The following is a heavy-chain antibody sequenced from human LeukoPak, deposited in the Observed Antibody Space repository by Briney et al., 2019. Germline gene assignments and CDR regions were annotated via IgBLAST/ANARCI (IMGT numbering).Heavy chain of an antibody. CDR1: GYSISSGNY. J-gene: IGHJ3*01. Sequence: SETLSLTCAVSGYSISSGNYWGWIRQLPERGLEWIGSIHHTGNTYYNPSLKSRVTILVDTSKNQFSLRLSSVTAADTAVYYCARALVNYYDVLTGYYKHPIDAFDLWGQGTLVTVSS. CDR2: IHHTGNT. D-gene: IGHD3-9*01. V-gene: IGHV4-38-2*01. CDR3: ARALVNYYDVLTGYYKHPIDAFDL.